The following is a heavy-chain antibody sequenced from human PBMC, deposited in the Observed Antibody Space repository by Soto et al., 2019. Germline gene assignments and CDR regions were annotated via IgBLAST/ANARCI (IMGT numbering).Heavy chain of an antibody. CDR2: IYSGGST. V-gene: IGHV3-66*01. Sequence: GSLRLSCAASGFTVSSNYMSWVRQAPGKGLEWVSVIYSGGSTYYADSVKGRFTISRDNSKNTLYLQMNSLRAEDTAVYYCARGGVVGYCSGGRCSDFDYWGQGTLVTVSS. CDR1: GFTVSSNY. D-gene: IGHD2-15*01. J-gene: IGHJ4*02. CDR3: ARGGVVGYCSGGRCSDFDY.